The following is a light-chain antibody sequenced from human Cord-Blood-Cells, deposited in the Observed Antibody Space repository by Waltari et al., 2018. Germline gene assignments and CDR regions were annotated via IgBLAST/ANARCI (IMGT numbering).Light chain of an antibody. CDR1: SSDVGGYNY. V-gene: IGLV2-11*01. CDR2: DVS. J-gene: IGLJ2*01. CDR3: CSYAGSYTVV. Sequence: QSALTQPRSVSGSPGQSVTISCTGTSSDVGGYNYVSWYQQHPGKAPRLMIYDVSKRPSGVPDRFSGSKSGNTASLTISGLQAEDEAEYYCCSYAGSYTVVFCGGTKLTVL.